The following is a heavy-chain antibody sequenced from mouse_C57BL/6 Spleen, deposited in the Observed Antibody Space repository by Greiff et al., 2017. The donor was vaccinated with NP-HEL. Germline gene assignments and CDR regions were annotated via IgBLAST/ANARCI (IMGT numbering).Heavy chain of an antibody. V-gene: IGHV1-80*01. D-gene: IGHD2-1*01. CDR2: IYPGDGDT. CDR1: GYAFSSYW. J-gene: IGHJ1*03. Sequence: QVQLKQSGAELVKPGASVKISCKASGYAFSSYWMNWVKQRPGKGLEWIGHIYPGDGDTNYNGKFKGKATLTADKSSSTAYMQLSSLTSEDSAVYFCARSGNYGNYWYFDVWGTGTTVTVSS. CDR3: ARSGNYGNYWYFDV.